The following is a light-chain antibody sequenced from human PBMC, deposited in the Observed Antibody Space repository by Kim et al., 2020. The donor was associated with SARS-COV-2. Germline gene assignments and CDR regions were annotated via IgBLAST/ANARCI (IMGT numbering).Light chain of an antibody. Sequence: GQKVTITCPGSSSNIVNNYVSWYQQLPGTAPKLLIYDNNNRPSGIPDRFSGSKSGATATLGITGLQTGDEADYHCGTWDDRLNSYVFGAGTKVTVL. CDR1: SSNIVNNY. CDR2: DNN. J-gene: IGLJ1*01. CDR3: GTWDDRLNSYV. V-gene: IGLV1-51*01.